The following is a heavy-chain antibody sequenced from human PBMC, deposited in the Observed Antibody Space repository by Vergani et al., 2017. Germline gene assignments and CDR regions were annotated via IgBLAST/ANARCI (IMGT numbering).Heavy chain of an antibody. CDR3: AKDNGVRQWLPDAFDI. D-gene: IGHD6-19*01. CDR2: IYYSGST. V-gene: IGHV4-59*01. Sequence: QVQLQESGPGLVKPSETLSLTCTVSGGSISSYYWSWIRQPPGKGLEWIGYIYYSGSTNYNPSLKSRVTISVDTSKNQFSLKLSSVTAADTAVYYCAKDNGVRQWLPDAFDIWGQGTMVTVSS. J-gene: IGHJ3*02. CDR1: GGSISSYY.